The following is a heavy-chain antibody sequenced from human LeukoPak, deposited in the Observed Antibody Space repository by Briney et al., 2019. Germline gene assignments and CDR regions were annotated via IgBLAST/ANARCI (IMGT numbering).Heavy chain of an antibody. CDR2: IYHSGST. CDR3: ARVWFLEWVYFDY. Sequence: PSETLCLTSTVSGYSISSGYYWGWIRQPPGKGLEWIGSIYHSGSTYYNPSLKSRVTISVDTSKNQFSLKLSSVTAADTAVYYCARVWFLEWVYFDYWGQGTLVTVSS. D-gene: IGHD3-3*01. CDR1: GYSISSGYY. V-gene: IGHV4-38-2*02. J-gene: IGHJ4*02.